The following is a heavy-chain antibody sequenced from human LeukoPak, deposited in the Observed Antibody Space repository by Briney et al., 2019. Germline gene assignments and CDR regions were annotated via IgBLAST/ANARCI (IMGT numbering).Heavy chain of an antibody. CDR1: GFTFSSYA. Sequence: GGSLRLSCAASGFTFSSYAMSWVRQAPGKGLEWVSAISGSGGSTYYADSVKGRFTISRDNSKNTLYLQMNSLRAEDTAVYYCAKDGTSDSSSWYGGSNYYYYYMDVWGKGTTVTVSS. D-gene: IGHD6-13*01. V-gene: IGHV3-23*01. CDR3: AKDGTSDSSSWYGGSNYYYYYMDV. J-gene: IGHJ6*03. CDR2: ISGSGGST.